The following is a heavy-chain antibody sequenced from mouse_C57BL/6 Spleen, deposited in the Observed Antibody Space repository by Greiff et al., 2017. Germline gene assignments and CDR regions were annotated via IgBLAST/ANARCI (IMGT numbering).Heavy chain of an antibody. V-gene: IGHV1-59*01. CDR1: GYTFPSYW. D-gene: IGHD4-1*01. CDR2: IDPSDSYT. J-gene: IGHJ2*01. Sequence: QVHVKQPGAELVRPGTSVKLSCKASGYTFPSYWMHWVKQRPGQGLEWIGVIDPSDSYTNYNQKFKGKATLTVDTSSSTAYMQLSSLTSEDSAVYYCARNWDEDYFDYWGQGTTLTVAS. CDR3: ARNWDEDYFDY.